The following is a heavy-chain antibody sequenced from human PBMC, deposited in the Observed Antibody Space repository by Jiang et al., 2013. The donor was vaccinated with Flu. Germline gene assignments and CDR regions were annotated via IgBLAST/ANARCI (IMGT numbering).Heavy chain of an antibody. V-gene: IGHV5-51*01. CDR1: GYSFSTYW. D-gene: IGHD7-27*01. CDR2: IYPGDSDT. J-gene: IGHJ4*02. CDR3: ARQGLLGIDY. Sequence: QLVESGAEVRKPGESLKISCQGSGYSFSTYWIGWVRQMPGKGLEWMGIIYPGDSDTKYNPSFEGQVTMSADTSISTAYLQWSTLKASDTAMYYCARQGLLGIDYWGQGTLVNVSS.